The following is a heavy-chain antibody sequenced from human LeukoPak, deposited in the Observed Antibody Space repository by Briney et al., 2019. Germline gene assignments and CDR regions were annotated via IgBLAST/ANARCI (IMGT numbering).Heavy chain of an antibody. V-gene: IGHV3-23*01. CDR1: GFTFSDSA. J-gene: IGHJ4*02. D-gene: IGHD1-26*01. Sequence: QPGGSLRLSCTASGFTFSDSAMTWVRQAPGKGLEWVSAISTSGGDAIYTDSVKDRFTISRDNPKNTLYLQMNSLRAEDTAIYYCAKGGSYAPLDIWGQGTPVTVSS. CDR3: AKGGSYAPLDI. CDR2: ISTSGGDA.